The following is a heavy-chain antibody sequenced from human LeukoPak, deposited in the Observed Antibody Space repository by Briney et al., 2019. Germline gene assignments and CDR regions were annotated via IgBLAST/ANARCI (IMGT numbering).Heavy chain of an antibody. V-gene: IGHV3-73*01. J-gene: IGHJ4*02. Sequence: GGSLRLSCGASGFTFSGSAMHWVRQASGKGQEWVGRIRSKANSYATAYAASVKGRFTISRDDSKNTAYLQMNSLKTEDTAVYYCTEPGYSTRQTHYWGQGTLVTVSS. D-gene: IGHD6-13*01. CDR2: IRSKANSYAT. CDR1: GFTFSGSA. CDR3: TEPGYSTRQTHY.